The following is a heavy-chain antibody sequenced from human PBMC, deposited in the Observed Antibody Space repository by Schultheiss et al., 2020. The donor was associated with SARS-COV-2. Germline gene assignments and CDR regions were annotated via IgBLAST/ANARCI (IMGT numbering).Heavy chain of an antibody. D-gene: IGHD4-17*01. CDR3: ARDAPGDDPIDS. Sequence: GGSLRLSCAASGFTFSSYAMHWVRQAPGKGLEWVAVISYDGSNKYYADSVKGRFTISRDNSKNTLYLQMNSLRAEDTAVYYCARDAPGDDPIDSWGQGTLVTVSS. J-gene: IGHJ4*02. V-gene: IGHV3-30-3*01. CDR1: GFTFSSYA. CDR2: ISYDGSNK.